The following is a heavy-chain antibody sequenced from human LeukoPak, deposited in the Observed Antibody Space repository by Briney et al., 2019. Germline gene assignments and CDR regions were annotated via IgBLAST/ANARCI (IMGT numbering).Heavy chain of an antibody. J-gene: IGHJ6*04. CDR3: AELGITMIGGV. CDR2: ISGSGGRI. CDR1: GFTFSSYG. Sequence: GGSLRLSCAASGFTFSSYGMHWVRQAPGKGLEWVSAISGSGGRIYYGASVKGRFTISRDNSKNTLYLQMNSLRAEDTAVYYCAELGITMIGGVWGKGTTVTISS. D-gene: IGHD3-10*02. V-gene: IGHV3-23*01.